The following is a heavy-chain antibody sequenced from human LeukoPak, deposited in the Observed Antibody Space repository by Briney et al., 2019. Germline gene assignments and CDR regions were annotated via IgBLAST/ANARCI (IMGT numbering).Heavy chain of an antibody. CDR3: AREIDYLFDY. V-gene: IGHV3-30*14. J-gene: IGHJ4*02. CDR1: GFTFSTYA. Sequence: PGGSLRLSCAASGFTFSTYAMHWVRQAPGKGLEWVAVISYDGSSKYYADSVKGRFTISRDNSKNTLYLQMNSLRAEDTAVYYCAREIDYLFDYWGQGTLVTVSS. CDR2: ISYDGSSK. D-gene: IGHD4-11*01.